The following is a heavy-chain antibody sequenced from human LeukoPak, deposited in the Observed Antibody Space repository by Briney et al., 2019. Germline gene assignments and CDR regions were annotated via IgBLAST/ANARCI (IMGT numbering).Heavy chain of an antibody. D-gene: IGHD3-10*01. CDR2: ITPNSGGT. V-gene: IGHV1-2*02. CDR3: ARVRGKTTFDHYYMDV. J-gene: IGHJ6*03. CDR1: GYTFTGYY. Sequence: GASVKVSCKASGYTFTGYYIDWVRQAPGQGLEWMGWITPNSGGTKYGQKFQGRVTMTRDTSISTAYMELSSLRSDDTAVYYCARVRGKTTFDHYYMDVWGKGTTVTVSS.